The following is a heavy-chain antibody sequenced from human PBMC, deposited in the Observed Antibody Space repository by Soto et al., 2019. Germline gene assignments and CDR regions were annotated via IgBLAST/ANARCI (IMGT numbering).Heavy chain of an antibody. D-gene: IGHD3-22*01. CDR3: ARAPLEYYYDSSGYYPDY. CDR1: GGSVSGGSYY. V-gene: IGHV4-61*01. J-gene: IGHJ4*02. CDR2: IYYSGST. Sequence: SETLSLTCTVSGGSVSGGSYYWSWIRQPPGKGLEWIGYIYYSGSTNYNPSLKSRVTISVDTSKNQFSLKLSSVTAADTAVYYCARAPLEYYYDSSGYYPDYWGQGTLVTVSS.